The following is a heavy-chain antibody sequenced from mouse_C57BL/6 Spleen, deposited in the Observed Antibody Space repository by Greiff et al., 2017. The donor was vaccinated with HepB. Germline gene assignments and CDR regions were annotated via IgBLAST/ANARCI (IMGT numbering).Heavy chain of an antibody. CDR2: ISSGSSTI. D-gene: IGHD2-2*01. CDR3: ARGGYYDAMDY. Sequence: EVQRVESGGGLVKPGGSLKLSCAASGFTFSDYGMHWVRQAPEKGLEWVAYISSGSSTIYYADTVKGRFTISRDNAKNTLFLQMTSLRSEDTAIYSRARGGYYDAMDYWGQGTSVTVSS. V-gene: IGHV5-17*01. CDR1: GFTFSDYG. J-gene: IGHJ4*01.